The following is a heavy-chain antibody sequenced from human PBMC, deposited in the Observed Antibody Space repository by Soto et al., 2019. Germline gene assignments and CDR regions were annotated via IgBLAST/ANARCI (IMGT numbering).Heavy chain of an antibody. CDR1: GFTFDDYT. D-gene: IGHD5-18*01. CDR3: AKAGAYNYGSYFDY. V-gene: IGHV3-43*01. CDR2: ISWDGGIT. J-gene: IGHJ4*02. Sequence: GGSLRLSCAASGFTFDDYTMQWVRQAPGKGLEWVSLISWDGGITYYADSVKGRFTISRDNNKNSLYLQMNSLTTEDTALYYCAKAGAYNYGSYFDYWGQGTLVTVSS.